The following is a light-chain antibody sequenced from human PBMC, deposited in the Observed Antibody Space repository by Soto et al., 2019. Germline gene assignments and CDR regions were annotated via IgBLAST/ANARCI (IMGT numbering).Light chain of an antibody. CDR3: CSNADNFIVI. J-gene: IGLJ2*01. V-gene: IGLV2-11*01. CDR1: SSDVGGYNY. Sequence: QSVLTQPRSVSGSPGQSVTISCTGTSSDVGGYNYVSWYQQHPGKAPKLIIYDVSKRPSGVPDRFAGSKSGNTASLTISGLQVEDEADYYCCSNADNFIVIFGGVTKVTVL. CDR2: DVS.